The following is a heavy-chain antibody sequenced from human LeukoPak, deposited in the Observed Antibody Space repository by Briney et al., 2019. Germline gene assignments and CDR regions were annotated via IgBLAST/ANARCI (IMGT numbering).Heavy chain of an antibody. CDR3: AEDKGCSSTSCFFDY. CDR2: ISGSGGST. Sequence: GGSLRLSCAASGFTFSSYAMSWVRQAPGKGLEWVSAISGSGGSTYYADSVKGRFTISRDNSKNTLYLQMNSLRAEDTAVYYCAEDKGCSSTSCFFDYWGQGTLVTVSS. CDR1: GFTFSSYA. J-gene: IGHJ4*02. D-gene: IGHD2-2*01. V-gene: IGHV3-23*01.